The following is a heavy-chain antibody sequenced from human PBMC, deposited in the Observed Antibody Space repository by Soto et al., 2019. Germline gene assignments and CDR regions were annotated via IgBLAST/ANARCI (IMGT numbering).Heavy chain of an antibody. CDR2: INHSGST. CDR1: GGSFSGYY. J-gene: IGHJ5*02. CDR3: ARKMPTMIVVVIQNWFDP. V-gene: IGHV4-34*01. Sequence: PSEPLSLTCAVYGGSFSGYYWSWIRQPPGKGLEWIGEINHSGSTNYNPSLKSRVTISVDTSKNQFSLKLSSVTAADTAVYYCARKMPTMIVVVIQNWFDPWGQGTLVTVSS. D-gene: IGHD3-22*01.